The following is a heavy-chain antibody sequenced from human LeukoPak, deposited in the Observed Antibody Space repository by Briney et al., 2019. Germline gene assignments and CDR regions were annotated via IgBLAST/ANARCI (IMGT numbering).Heavy chain of an antibody. J-gene: IGHJ3*02. Sequence: PSETLSLTCTVSGGSISSYYWSWIRQPPGKGLEWIGYIYYSGSTNYNPSLKSRVTISVDTSKNQLSLKLSSVTAADTAVYYCARDKPGTRPTFDIWGQGTMVTVSS. V-gene: IGHV4-59*01. D-gene: IGHD1-1*01. CDR2: IYYSGST. CDR3: ARDKPGTRPTFDI. CDR1: GGSISSYY.